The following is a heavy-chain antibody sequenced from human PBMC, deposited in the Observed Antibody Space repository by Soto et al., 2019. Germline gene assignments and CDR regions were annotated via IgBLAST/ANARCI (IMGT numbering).Heavy chain of an antibody. V-gene: IGHV3-30*18. J-gene: IGHJ4*02. Sequence: GGSLRLSCAASGFTFSSYDMHWVRQAPGKGLEWVGVISYDGSNEYYADSVKGRFTISRDNSKNTLYLQMNSLRAEDTAVYYCAKVGSRGWYNFDSWGKGTLVT. CDR1: GFTFSSYD. D-gene: IGHD6-19*01. CDR3: AKVGSRGWYNFDS. CDR2: ISYDGSNE.